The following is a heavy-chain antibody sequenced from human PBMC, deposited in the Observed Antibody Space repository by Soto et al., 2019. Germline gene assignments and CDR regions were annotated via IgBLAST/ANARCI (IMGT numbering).Heavy chain of an antibody. CDR2: IYYSGSI. V-gene: IGHV4-31*03. CDR1: VGSISSAGYY. CDR3: ARTSYDSSGTAADP. D-gene: IGHD3-22*01. J-gene: IGHJ5*02. Sequence: SEALSLTCTVSVGSISSAGYYGSLIRQDPGKGLEWIGYIYYSGSIYYNPSLKSRVTISVDTSKNQFSLKLSSVTAADTAVYYCARTSYDSSGTAADPWGQGTLVTVS.